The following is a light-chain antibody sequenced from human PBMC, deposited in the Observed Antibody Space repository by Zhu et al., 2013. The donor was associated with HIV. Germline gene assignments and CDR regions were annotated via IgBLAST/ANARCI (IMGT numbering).Light chain of an antibody. Sequence: EIVLTQSPATLSLSPGETATLFCRASQTVSYRYITWYHQKPGQAPRLLIHSSSDRATGIPDRFSGSGSGRDFTLTISRLEPEDSGLYYCQQYGSTFTWTFGQGTEGG. CDR1: QTVSYRY. CDR3: QQYGSTFTWT. V-gene: IGKV3-20*01. J-gene: IGKJ1*01. CDR2: SSS.